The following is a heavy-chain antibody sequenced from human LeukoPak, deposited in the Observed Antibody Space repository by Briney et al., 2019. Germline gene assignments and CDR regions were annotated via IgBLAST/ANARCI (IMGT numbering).Heavy chain of an antibody. D-gene: IGHD4-17*01. CDR3: ARAESAYGDSLDY. J-gene: IGHJ4*02. CDR1: GGSISSGSYY. CDR2: IYTSGST. V-gene: IGHV4-61*02. Sequence: SQTLSLTCTVSGGSISSGSYYWSWIRQPAGKGLEWIGRIYTSGSTNYNPSLKSRVTISVDTSKNQFSLKLSSVTAADTAVYYRARAESAYGDSLDYWGQGTLVAVSS.